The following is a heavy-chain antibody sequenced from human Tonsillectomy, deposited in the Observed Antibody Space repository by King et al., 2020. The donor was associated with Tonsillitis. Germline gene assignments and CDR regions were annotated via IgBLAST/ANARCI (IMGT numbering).Heavy chain of an antibody. V-gene: IGHV3-30*02. CDR1: GFTFSSYG. J-gene: IGHJ6*02. Sequence: VQLVESGGGVVQPGGSLRLSCAASGFTFSSYGMHWVRQAPGKGLEWVAFIRYDGSNKYYADSVKGRFTISRDNSKNTLYLQMNSLRAEDTAVYYCAKDPTYYYYSMDVWGQGTTVTVSS. CDR2: IRYDGSNK. CDR3: AKDPTYYYYSMDV.